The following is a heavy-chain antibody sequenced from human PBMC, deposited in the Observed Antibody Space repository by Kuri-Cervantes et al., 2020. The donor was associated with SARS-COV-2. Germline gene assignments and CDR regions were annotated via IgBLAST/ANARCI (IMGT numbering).Heavy chain of an antibody. CDR1: GFTFSSYT. V-gene: IGHV3-64*04. CDR3: AKVEQWLDWYFDL. Sequence: GESLKISCSASGFTFSSYTMHWVRQAPGKGLEYVSAISSNGGSTYYADSVKGRFAVSRDNSKNTLYLQMNGLRAEDTAVYYCAKVEQWLDWYFDLWGRGTLVTVSS. D-gene: IGHD6-19*01. CDR2: ISSNGGST. J-gene: IGHJ2*01.